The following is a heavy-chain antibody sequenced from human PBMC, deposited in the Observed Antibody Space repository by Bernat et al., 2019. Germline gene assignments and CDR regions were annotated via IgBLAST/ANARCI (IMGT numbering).Heavy chain of an antibody. CDR1: GFTVSSNY. CDR2: ISYDGSNK. Sequence: VQLVESGGGLVQPGGSLRLSCAASGFTVSSNYMSWVRQAPGKGLEWVAVISYDGSNKFYTDSVKGQFIISKDDSKNTLYLQMNSLRVEDTAVYYCARSLVAGGPDWFDPWGQGTLVTVSS. D-gene: IGHD6-19*01. J-gene: IGHJ5*02. CDR3: ARSLVAGGPDWFDP. V-gene: IGHV3-30-3*01.